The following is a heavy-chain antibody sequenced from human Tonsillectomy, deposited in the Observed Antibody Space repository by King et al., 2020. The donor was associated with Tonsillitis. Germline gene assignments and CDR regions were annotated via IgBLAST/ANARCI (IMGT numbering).Heavy chain of an antibody. V-gene: IGHV3-11*05. J-gene: IGHJ5*02. D-gene: IGHD1-14*01. CDR3: ARGKSGSSLSFDP. CDR1: VFIFSDYY. CDR2: ISSSSIYT. Sequence: VQLVESGGGLVKPGGSLRLSCAASVFIFSDYYMNWIRQAPGKWLEWIASISSSSIYTNYADSVKGRFTIPRDNAKNSLYLQMDSLRAEDTAVYYCARGKSGSSLSFDPWGQGTLVTVSS.